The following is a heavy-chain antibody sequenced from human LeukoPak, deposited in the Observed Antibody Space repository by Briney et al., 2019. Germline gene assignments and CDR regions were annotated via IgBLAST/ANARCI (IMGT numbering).Heavy chain of an antibody. CDR1: GGTFSSYA. V-gene: IGHV1-69*13. Sequence: GASVKVSCKGSGGTFSSYAISWVRQAPGQGLEWMGGIIPIFGTANYAQKFQGRVTITADESTSTAYMELSSLRSEDTAVYYCARELVPGCGSTSCHIGANFDYWGQGTLVTVSS. J-gene: IGHJ4*02. CDR3: ARELVPGCGSTSCHIGANFDY. CDR2: IIPIFGTA. D-gene: IGHD2-2*02.